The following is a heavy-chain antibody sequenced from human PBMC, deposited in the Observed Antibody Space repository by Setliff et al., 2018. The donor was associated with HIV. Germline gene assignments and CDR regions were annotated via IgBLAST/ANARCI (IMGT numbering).Heavy chain of an antibody. D-gene: IGHD2-15*01. CDR1: GDSISSYY. V-gene: IGHV4-59*08. CDR3: ARRRCSAASCPDNSWNWLDP. J-gene: IGHJ5*02. Sequence: SETLSLTCTVSGDSISSYYWNWIRQPPGKALEWIGYIYYGSTHYNPSFEGRVTISADTSKNQFSLKLRSVTAADTAMYYCARRRCSAASCPDNSWNWLDPWGQGTLVTVSS. CDR2: IYYGST.